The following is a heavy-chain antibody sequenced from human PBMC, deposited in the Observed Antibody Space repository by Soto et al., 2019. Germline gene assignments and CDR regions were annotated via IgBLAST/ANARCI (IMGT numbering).Heavy chain of an antibody. CDR1: GYFFTIND. V-gene: IGHV1-8*01. CDR3: ARMETFGSLNWFDP. Sequence: ASVKVSCKASGYFFTINDVSWVRQATGQGLEWMGWMNPGSGDTGYAQKFQGRVTMTRDVSIATAYMELSSLRSDDTAIYYCARMETFGSLNWFDPWGQGTLVTDSS. D-gene: IGHD3-16*01. CDR2: MNPGSGDT. J-gene: IGHJ5*02.